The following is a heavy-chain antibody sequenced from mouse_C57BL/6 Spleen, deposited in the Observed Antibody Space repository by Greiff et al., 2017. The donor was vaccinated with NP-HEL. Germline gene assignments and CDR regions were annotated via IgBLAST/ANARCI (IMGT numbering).Heavy chain of an antibody. D-gene: IGHD4-1*01. V-gene: IGHV5-4*01. Sequence: EVQVVESGGGLVKPGGSLKLSCAASGFTFSSYAMSWVRQPPEKGLGWVATISDGGSYPSNPDNVKGRFTISSDNAKNNLYLQMSHLKSEDTAMYYCARDGAKGLGRPFYAMDYWGQGTSVTVSS. CDR2: ISDGGSYP. CDR3: ARDGAKGLGRPFYAMDY. J-gene: IGHJ4*01. CDR1: GFTFSSYA.